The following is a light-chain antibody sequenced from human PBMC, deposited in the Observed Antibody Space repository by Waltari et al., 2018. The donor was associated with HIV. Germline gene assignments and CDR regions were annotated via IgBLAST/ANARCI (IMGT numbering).Light chain of an antibody. V-gene: IGKV3-20*01. Sequence: EIVLTQSPGTLSLSPGERATLSCRASQSFTSSYLAWYQQKPGQAPRLLIYGASRRATGVPDRFSGSGSGTDFTLTISTLEPEDFAVYYCQQVANSRVTFGQGTRVEIK. J-gene: IGKJ1*01. CDR2: GAS. CDR1: QSFTSSY. CDR3: QQVANSRVT.